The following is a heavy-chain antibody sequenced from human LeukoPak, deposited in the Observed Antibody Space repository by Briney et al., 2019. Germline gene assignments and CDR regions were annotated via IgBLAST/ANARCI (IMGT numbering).Heavy chain of an antibody. Sequence: GGSLRLSCAASGFTFNNYEMNWVRQAPGKGLEWVSYISSRGTTKYYADSVKGRFTISRDNAKNSLYLQMNSLRAEDTAIYYCARGEGQIVVVKMYYFDNWGQGTLVTVSS. CDR3: ARGEGQIVVVKMYYFDN. V-gene: IGHV3-48*03. CDR1: GFTFNNYE. CDR2: ISSRGTTK. D-gene: IGHD3-22*01. J-gene: IGHJ4*02.